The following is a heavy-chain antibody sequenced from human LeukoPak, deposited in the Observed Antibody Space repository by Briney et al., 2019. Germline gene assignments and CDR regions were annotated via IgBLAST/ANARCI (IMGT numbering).Heavy chain of an antibody. CDR1: GDSFSSNSAA. CDR2: TCYRSKLYN. V-gene: IGHV6-1*01. CDR3: VRDWTVTHFEY. D-gene: IGHD4-17*01. J-gene: IGHJ4*02. Sequence: SQTLSLTCALSGDSFSSNSAAWNWVRQSPSRGLEWLGSTCYRSKLYNDYAVSVKSLETINPDTYKNKFSLQLSSVTPEDTAVYYCVRDWTVTHFEYGGQGILVTVAS.